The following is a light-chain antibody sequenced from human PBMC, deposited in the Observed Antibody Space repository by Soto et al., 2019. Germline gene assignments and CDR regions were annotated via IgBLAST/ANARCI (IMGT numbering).Light chain of an antibody. J-gene: IGKJ1*01. V-gene: IGKV1-5*03. CDR2: KAS. CDR3: QQSNSYWT. CDR1: QSISSW. Sequence: DIQMTQSPPTLSASVGDRVTITCRASQSISSWLAWYQQKPGKAPKLLIYKASSLESGVPSRFSGSGSGTEFTLTISSLQPDDFATYYCQQSNSYWTFGQGTKVEIK.